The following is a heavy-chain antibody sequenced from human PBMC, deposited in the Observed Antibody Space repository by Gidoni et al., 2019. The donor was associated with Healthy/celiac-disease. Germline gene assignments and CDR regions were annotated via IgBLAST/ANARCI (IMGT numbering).Heavy chain of an antibody. CDR3: ARSATVVTPRDWLDY. J-gene: IGHJ4*02. CDR2: IYPGDSDT. Sequence: EVQLVQSGAEVNKPGESLKISCKGSGYSFTSYWIGWVRQMPGKGLEWMGIIYPGDSDTRYSPSFQGQVTISADKSISTAYLQWSSLKASDTAMYYCARSATVVTPRDWLDYWGQGTLVTVSS. D-gene: IGHD4-17*01. CDR1: GYSFTSYW. V-gene: IGHV5-51*03.